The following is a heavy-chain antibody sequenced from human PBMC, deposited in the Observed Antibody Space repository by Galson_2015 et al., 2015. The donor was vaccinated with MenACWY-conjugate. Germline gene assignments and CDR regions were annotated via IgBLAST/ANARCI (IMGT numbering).Heavy chain of an antibody. J-gene: IGHJ6*02. CDR2: ISPGDSET. D-gene: IGHD1-26*01. V-gene: IGHV5-51*01. CDR3: ARHPPGGRGMDV. CDR1: GYTFTTYW. Sequence: QSGAEVKKPGESLKISCKGSGYTFTTYWIGWVRQLPGKGLEWMGLISPGDSETRYSPAFQGQVTISADKSISTAYVQWDSLQASETAMYYCARHPPGGRGMDVWGQGPRSPSP.